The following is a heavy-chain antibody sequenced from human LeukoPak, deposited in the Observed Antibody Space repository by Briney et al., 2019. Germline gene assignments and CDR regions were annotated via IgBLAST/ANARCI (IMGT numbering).Heavy chain of an antibody. Sequence: GGSLRLSCAASGFTFSSYSMNWVRQAPGKGLEWVSSISSSSSYIYYADSVKGRLTISRDNAKNSLYLQMNSLRAEDTAVYYCARDQKFQALDYWGQGTLVTVSS. CDR3: ARDQKFQALDY. J-gene: IGHJ4*02. CDR1: GFTFSSYS. CDR2: ISSSSSYI. V-gene: IGHV3-21*01.